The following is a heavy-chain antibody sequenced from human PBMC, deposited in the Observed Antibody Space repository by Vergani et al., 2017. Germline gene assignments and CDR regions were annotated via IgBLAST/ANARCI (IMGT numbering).Heavy chain of an antibody. CDR2: IYSGGST. Sequence: EVQLVESGGGLVQPGGSLRLSCAASGFTVSSNYMSWVRQAPGKGLEWVSVIYSGGSTYYADSVKGRFTISRDNSKNTLYLQMNSLRAEDTAVYYCAKGKGIAVAGIQKPFDYWGQGTLVTVSS. CDR1: GFTVSSNY. CDR3: AKGKGIAVAGIQKPFDY. V-gene: IGHV3-66*01. D-gene: IGHD6-19*01. J-gene: IGHJ4*02.